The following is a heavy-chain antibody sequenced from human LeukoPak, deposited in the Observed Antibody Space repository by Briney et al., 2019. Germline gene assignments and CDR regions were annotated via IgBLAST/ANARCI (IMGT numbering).Heavy chain of an antibody. V-gene: IGHV3-23*01. Sequence: PGGSLRLSCAASGFTFSSYAMSWVRHAPGKGLEWVSVISGGGGSTYYADSVKGRFTISRDNSKNTLYLHMNSLRAEDAAVYYCAKGPTYYYDTSGYVDYWGQGTLVTVSS. CDR2: ISGGGGST. CDR3: AKGPTYYYDTSGYVDY. CDR1: GFTFSSYA. D-gene: IGHD3-22*01. J-gene: IGHJ4*02.